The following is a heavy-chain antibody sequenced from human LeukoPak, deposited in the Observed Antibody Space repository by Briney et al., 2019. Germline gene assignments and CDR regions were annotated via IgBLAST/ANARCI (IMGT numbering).Heavy chain of an antibody. CDR1: GFTFSSYS. D-gene: IGHD3-10*01. V-gene: IGHV3-21*01. CDR2: ISSSSSYI. CDR3: ASGSGSYYSPHFDY. J-gene: IGHJ4*02. Sequence: PGGSLRLSCAASGFTFSSYSMNWVRQAPGKRLEWVSSISSSSSYIYYADSVKGRFTISRDNAKNSLYLQMNSLRAEDTAVYYCASGSGSYYSPHFDYWGQGTLVTVSS.